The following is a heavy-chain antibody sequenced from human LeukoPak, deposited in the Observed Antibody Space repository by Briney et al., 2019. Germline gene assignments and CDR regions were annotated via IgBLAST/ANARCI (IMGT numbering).Heavy chain of an antibody. CDR1: GGSMSGYF. Sequence: SETLSLTCTASGGSMSGYFRRWIRQPPGKGLEWIGDIYYGGSTNYNPSLKSRVSIAVVTCKIKFSLKLSSVTPAEPAVYYCAGSITSSWYGDFQHWGQGTLVTVSS. J-gene: IGHJ1*01. CDR3: AGSITSSWYGDFQH. V-gene: IGHV4-59*01. CDR2: IYYGGST. D-gene: IGHD6-13*01.